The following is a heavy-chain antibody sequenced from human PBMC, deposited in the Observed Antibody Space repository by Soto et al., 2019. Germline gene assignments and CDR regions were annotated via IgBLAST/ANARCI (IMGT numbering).Heavy chain of an antibody. V-gene: IGHV3-33*05. CDR1: GFTFSSYG. CDR3: ASSYGSGSYGFDP. Sequence: QVQLVESGGGVVQPGKSLRLSCAASGFTFSSYGFHWVRQAPGKGLEWVATISFDGNNTYYEDSVKGRVTISRDNSKNTLSLQMNSLRAEDSAVYYCASSYGSGSYGFDPWGQGTLVTVSS. CDR2: ISFDGNNT. D-gene: IGHD3-10*01. J-gene: IGHJ5*02.